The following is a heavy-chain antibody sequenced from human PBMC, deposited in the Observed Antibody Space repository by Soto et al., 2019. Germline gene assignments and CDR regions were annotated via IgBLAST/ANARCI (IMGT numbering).Heavy chain of an antibody. D-gene: IGHD5-12*01. CDR2: IFSSGST. V-gene: IGHV4-4*07. J-gene: IGHJ4*02. CDR3: AREGSYSAYNFAHGIQLWSFDF. Sequence: LSLTCTVSGGSINTFYWSWVRQPAGKGLEWFGRIFSSGSTSFNPSLESRVAMSVDTSKNHFSLNLSSVTAADMAVYYCAREGSYSAYNFAHGIQLWSFDFWGQGALVTV. CDR1: GGSINTFY.